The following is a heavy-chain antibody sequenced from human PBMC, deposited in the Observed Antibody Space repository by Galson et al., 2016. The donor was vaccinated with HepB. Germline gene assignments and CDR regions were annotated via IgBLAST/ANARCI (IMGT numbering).Heavy chain of an antibody. CDR1: GFTFSDYY. CDR3: ARTTDYYDSSGFFNDAFDI. V-gene: IGHV3-11*06. D-gene: IGHD3-22*01. CDR2: IGSSATYT. Sequence: SLRLSCAASGFTFSDYYMSWIRQAPGKGLEWVSYIGSSATYTKYADSVKGRFTISRDNPKNTLYLQMNSLRAEDSAVYYCARTTDYYDSSGFFNDAFDIWGQGTMVTVSS. J-gene: IGHJ3*02.